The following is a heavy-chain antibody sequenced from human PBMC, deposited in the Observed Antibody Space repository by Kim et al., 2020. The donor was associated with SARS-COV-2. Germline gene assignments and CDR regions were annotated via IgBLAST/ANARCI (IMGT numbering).Heavy chain of an antibody. J-gene: IGHJ6*02. V-gene: IGHV3-21*01. Sequence: GGSLRLSCAASGFTFSSYSMNWVRQAPGKGLEWVSSISSSSSYIYYADSVKGRFTISRDNAKNSLYLQMNSLRAEDTAVYYWACFDCSSTSCYDYYYGMDVWGQAATVPFSS. CDR2: ISSSSSYI. D-gene: IGHD2-2*01. CDR1: GFTFSSYS. CDR3: ACFDCSSTSCYDYYYGMDV.